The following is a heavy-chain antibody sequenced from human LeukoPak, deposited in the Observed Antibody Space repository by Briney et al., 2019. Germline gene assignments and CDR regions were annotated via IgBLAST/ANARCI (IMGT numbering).Heavy chain of an antibody. CDR2: INHSGST. J-gene: IGHJ4*02. V-gene: IGHV4-39*07. CDR3: AVYYDSSGPPGSFDY. Sequence: SETLSLTCTVSGGSISSSSYYWGWIRQPPGKGLEWIGEINHSGSTNYNPSLKSRVTISVDTSKNQFSLKLSSVTAADTAVYYCAVYYDSSGPPGSFDYWGQGTLVTVSS. D-gene: IGHD3-22*01. CDR1: GGSISSSSYY.